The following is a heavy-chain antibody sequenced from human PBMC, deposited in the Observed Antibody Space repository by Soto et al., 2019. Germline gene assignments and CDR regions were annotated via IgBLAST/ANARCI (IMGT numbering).Heavy chain of an antibody. CDR2: INSDGSST. V-gene: IGHV3-74*01. CDR1: GFTFYNYW. J-gene: IGHJ4*02. CDR3: ATLYIDDY. Sequence: VRSLRLSCAASGFTFYNYWMHWVRQAPGQGLVWVSRINSDGSSTSYADSVKGRFTISRDNAKKTLYLQMNSLKAEDTAVYYCATLYIDDYWGQGSLVTVSS. D-gene: IGHD2-8*01.